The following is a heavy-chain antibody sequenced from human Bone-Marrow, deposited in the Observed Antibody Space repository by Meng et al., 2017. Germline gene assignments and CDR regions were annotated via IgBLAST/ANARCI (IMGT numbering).Heavy chain of an antibody. D-gene: IGHD4-17*01. CDR2: IYYSGST. CDR3: ASSMTTVTAEIDY. CDR1: GGSISSGDYY. V-gene: IGHV4-30-4*01. Sequence: QVQLQESGPGLVKPSQTLSRTCTVSGGSISSGDYYWSWIRQPPGKGLEWIGYIYYSGSTYYNPSLKSRVTISVDTSKNQFSLKLSSVTAADTAVYYCASSMTTVTAEIDYWGQGTLVTVSS. J-gene: IGHJ4*02.